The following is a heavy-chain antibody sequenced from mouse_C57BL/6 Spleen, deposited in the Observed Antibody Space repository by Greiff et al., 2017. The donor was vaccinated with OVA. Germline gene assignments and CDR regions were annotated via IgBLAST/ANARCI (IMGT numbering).Heavy chain of an antibody. CDR2: IYPGDGDT. V-gene: IGHV1-82*01. CDR1: GYSFSSSW. J-gene: IGHJ2*01. Sequence: QVQLKESGPELVKPGASVKISCKASGYSFSSSWMNWVKQRPGKGLEWIGRIYPGDGDTNYNGKFKGKATLTADKSSSTAYMQLSSLTSEDSAVYFCARTSNFDYWGKGTTRTVSS. D-gene: IGHD5-1*01. CDR3: ARTSNFDY.